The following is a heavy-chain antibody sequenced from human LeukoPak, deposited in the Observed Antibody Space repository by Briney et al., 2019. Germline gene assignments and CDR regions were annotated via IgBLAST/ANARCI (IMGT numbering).Heavy chain of an antibody. CDR3: GGSYGPQAPLYY. J-gene: IGHJ4*02. D-gene: IGHD5-18*01. CDR1: GYTFTSYG. CDR2: ISAYNGNT. V-gene: IGHV1-18*01. Sequence: ASVPVSCKASGYTFTSYGISWVRQAPGQGREWMGWISAYNGNTNYAQKLQGRVTMTTATSTSTAYMELRSLSSDDTAVYYCGGSYGPQAPLYYWGQGTLVTVSS.